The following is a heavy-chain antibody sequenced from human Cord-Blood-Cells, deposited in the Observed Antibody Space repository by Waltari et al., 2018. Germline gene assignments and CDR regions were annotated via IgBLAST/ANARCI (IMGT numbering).Heavy chain of an antibody. V-gene: IGHV4-39*01. J-gene: IGHJ4*02. CDR1: GGSISSSSYY. D-gene: IGHD5-18*01. Sequence: QLQLQESGPGLVKPSETLSLTCTVSGGSISSSSYYWGWIRQPPGKGLEWIGSIYYSGSTYYNPSLKSRVTISVDTSKNQFSLKLSSVTAADTAVYYCATLWGYSYSYYFDYWGQGTLVTVSS. CDR2: IYYSGST. CDR3: ATLWGYSYSYYFDY.